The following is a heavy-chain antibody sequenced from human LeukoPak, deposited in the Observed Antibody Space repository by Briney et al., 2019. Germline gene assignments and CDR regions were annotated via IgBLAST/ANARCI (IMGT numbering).Heavy chain of an antibody. CDR2: IRSKTDGGTT. J-gene: IGHJ4*02. Sequence: GGSLRLSCAAAGFTFSDYYMSWIRQAPGKGLEWVGRIRSKTDGGTTDDAAPVKGRFSISRDDSRDTLYLQMNSMRIEDTAVYYCTAWTDLYEYWGQGTLVTVSS. CDR1: GFTFSDYY. V-gene: IGHV3-15*01. D-gene: IGHD3/OR15-3a*01. CDR3: TAWTDLYEY.